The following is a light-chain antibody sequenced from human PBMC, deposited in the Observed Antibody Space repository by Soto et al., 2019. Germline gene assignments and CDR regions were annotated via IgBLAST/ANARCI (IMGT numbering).Light chain of an antibody. Sequence: QSVLTQPPSASGTPGQRVTISCSGSSSNIGSNLVTWYQQLPGTAPKCLIYSDNQRPSGVPDRISGSRSGTSASLAISGLQSEDEAEYYCAAWDDSLRGRVFGGGTKLTVL. J-gene: IGLJ2*01. V-gene: IGLV1-44*01. CDR3: AAWDDSLRGRV. CDR1: SSNIGSNL. CDR2: SDN.